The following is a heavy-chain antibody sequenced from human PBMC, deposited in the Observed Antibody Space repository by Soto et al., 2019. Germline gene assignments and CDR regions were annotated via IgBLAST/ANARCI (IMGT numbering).Heavy chain of an antibody. Sequence: QVQLVQSGAEVKKPGASVKVSCKASGYTFTSYAMHWVRQAPGQRLEWMGWINAGNGNTKYSQKFQGRVTITRDTSASTAYIELSSLRSEDTGVYYCARAGTGTTWDYWGQGTLVTVSS. CDR1: GYTFTSYA. J-gene: IGHJ4*02. V-gene: IGHV1-3*01. D-gene: IGHD1-1*01. CDR3: ARAGTGTTWDY. CDR2: INAGNGNT.